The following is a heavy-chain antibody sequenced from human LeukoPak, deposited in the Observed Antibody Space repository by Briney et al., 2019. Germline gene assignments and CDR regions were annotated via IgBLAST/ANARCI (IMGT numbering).Heavy chain of an antibody. CDR2: ISESGSGT. CDR3: AKDIAQGYTFGSIEQDY. D-gene: IGHD5-18*01. J-gene: IGHJ4*02. V-gene: IGHV3-23*01. Sequence: GGSLRLSCAVPGLTFSRYAMSWVRQAPGKGLEWVSAISESGSGTYYADSVKGRFTISRDNSKDTLSLQMNSLRAEDTAVYYCAKDIAQGYTFGSIEQDYWGQGTLVTASS. CDR1: GLTFSRYA.